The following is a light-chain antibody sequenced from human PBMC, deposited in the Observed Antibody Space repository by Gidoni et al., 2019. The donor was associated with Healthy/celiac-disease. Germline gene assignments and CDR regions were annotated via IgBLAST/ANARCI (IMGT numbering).Light chain of an antibody. J-gene: IGKJ3*01. CDR3: QQYYSTPRFT. CDR2: WAS. Sequence: DIVMTQSPDSLAVSLGERATIHCKYSQSVLYSSNNKNYVAWYQQKPGQPPKLLIYWASTRESGVPDRFSGSGSGTDFTLTISSLQAEDVAVYYCQQYYSTPRFTFGPGTKVDIK. CDR1: QSVLYSSNNKNY. V-gene: IGKV4-1*01.